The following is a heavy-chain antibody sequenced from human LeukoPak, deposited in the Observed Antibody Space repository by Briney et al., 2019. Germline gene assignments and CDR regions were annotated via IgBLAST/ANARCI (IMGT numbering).Heavy chain of an antibody. Sequence: SETLSLTCTVSGGSISSYYWSWIQQPPGKGLEWIGYIYYSGSTNYNPSLKSRVTISVDTSKNQFSLKLSSVTAADTAVYYCARDKGSYYDSSGYYYYFDYWGQGTLVTVSS. CDR1: GGSISSYY. J-gene: IGHJ4*02. V-gene: IGHV4-59*01. CDR2: IYYSGST. D-gene: IGHD3-22*01. CDR3: ARDKGSYYDSSGYYYYFDY.